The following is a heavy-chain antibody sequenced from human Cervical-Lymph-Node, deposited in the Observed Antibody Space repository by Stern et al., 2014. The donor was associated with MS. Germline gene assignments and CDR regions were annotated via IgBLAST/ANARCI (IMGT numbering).Heavy chain of an antibody. Sequence: QVTLKESGPALVRPTETLSLTCTFSGFSLSASAMCVSWIRQPPGKALEWLGLIDWDDDKYYSPSLKTRLTISKDTSKNQVVLIMTNMDPVDTATYYCARTVFTTDGNHQAIDGMDVWGQGTTVTVSS. CDR2: IDWDDDK. CDR1: GFSLSASAMC. CDR3: ARTVFTTDGNHQAIDGMDV. J-gene: IGHJ6*01. D-gene: IGHD1-14*01. V-gene: IGHV2-70*01.